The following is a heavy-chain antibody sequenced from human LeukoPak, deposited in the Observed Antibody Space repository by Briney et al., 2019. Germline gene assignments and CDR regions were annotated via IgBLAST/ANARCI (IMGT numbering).Heavy chain of an antibody. V-gene: IGHV3-7*03. CDR1: GFTFNSYW. J-gene: IGHJ4*02. CDR2: INPYGSDT. CDR3: AKDLLYYDILTGYLDY. D-gene: IGHD3-9*01. Sequence: PGESLRLSCAASGFTFNSYWMWWVRQASGKGLEWVANINPYGSDTYYADSVKGRFTISRDNSKNMVYLQMNSLRAEDTTVYYCAKDLLYYDILTGYLDYWGQGTLVTVSS.